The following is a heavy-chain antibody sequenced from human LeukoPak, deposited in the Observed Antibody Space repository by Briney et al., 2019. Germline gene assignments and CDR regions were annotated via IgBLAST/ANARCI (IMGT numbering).Heavy chain of an antibody. CDR1: GGSIRSYY. J-gene: IGHJ2*01. D-gene: IGHD6-13*01. Sequence: SETLSLTCTVSGGSIRSYYWSWIRQPPGKGLEWIGYIYYSGSTNYNPSLKSRVTISVDTSKNHFSLKLTSVTAEDTAFYYCARVYYSSSYDYWYFDLWGRGTLVTVSS. V-gene: IGHV4-59*01. CDR3: ARVYYSSSYDYWYFDL. CDR2: IYYSGST.